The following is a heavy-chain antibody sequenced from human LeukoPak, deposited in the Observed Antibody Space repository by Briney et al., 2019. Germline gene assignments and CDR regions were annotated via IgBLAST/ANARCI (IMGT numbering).Heavy chain of an antibody. V-gene: IGHV3-33*06. J-gene: IGHJ4*02. CDR3: AKPTRGSGSFLIEY. D-gene: IGHD1-26*01. CDR1: GFTFSSCG. CDR2: IWNDGSYK. Sequence: QPGGSLRPSCAASGFTFSSCGMHWIRQAPGKGLEWVAVIWNDGSYKYYADSVKGRFTISRDNSKNTLYLEMNSLRAEDTAVYYCAKPTRGSGSFLIEYWGQGTLVTVSS.